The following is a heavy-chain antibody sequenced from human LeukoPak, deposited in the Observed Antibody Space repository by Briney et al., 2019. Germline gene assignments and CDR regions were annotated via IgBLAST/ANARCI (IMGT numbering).Heavy chain of an antibody. CDR2: ICGSGGST. D-gene: IGHD3-22*01. Sequence: GGSLRLSCAASGFTFSSYAMSWVRQAPGKGLEWVSAICGSGGSTYYADSVRGRFTIPRDNSKNTLYLQMNSLRAEDTAVYYCAEDAYCYDSSVYYDYWGQGTLVTVSS. CDR3: AEDAYCYDSSVYYDY. V-gene: IGHV3-23*01. J-gene: IGHJ4*02. CDR1: GFTFSSYA.